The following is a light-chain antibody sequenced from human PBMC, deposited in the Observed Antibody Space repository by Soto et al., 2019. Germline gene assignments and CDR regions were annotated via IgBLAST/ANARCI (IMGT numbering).Light chain of an antibody. CDR1: QSISAW. CDR3: QQYNDYSWT. J-gene: IGKJ1*01. V-gene: IGKV1-5*03. Sequence: DIQMTQSPSSLSASVGDRVTITCRASQSISAWLAWYQQKPGKAPRLLIYKASTLEIGVPSRFSGSGSGTEFTLTISSLQPDDVAIYYCQQYNDYSWTFGQGTKVGIK. CDR2: KAS.